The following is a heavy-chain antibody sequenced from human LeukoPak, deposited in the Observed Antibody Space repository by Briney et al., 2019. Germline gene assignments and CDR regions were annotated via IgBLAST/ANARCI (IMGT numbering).Heavy chain of an antibody. Sequence: PSQTLSLTCTVSGGSISSGSYYWGWVRQPAGRGLEWVGRIYTSGSTNYNPSLKSRVTISVDTSKNQFSLKLSSVTAANTDVYYCARVFWAYGSGRVAFDIWGQGTMVTVSS. CDR1: GGSISSGSYY. V-gene: IGHV4-61*02. D-gene: IGHD3-10*01. CDR2: IYTSGST. J-gene: IGHJ3*02. CDR3: ARVFWAYGSGRVAFDI.